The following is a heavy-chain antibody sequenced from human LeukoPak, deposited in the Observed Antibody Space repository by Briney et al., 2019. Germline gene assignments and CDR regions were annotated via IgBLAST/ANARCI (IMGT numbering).Heavy chain of an antibody. CDR3: ARGPYDSSWGLCYFDY. V-gene: IGHV3-7*04. J-gene: IGHJ4*02. D-gene: IGHD3-22*01. CDR2: IKQDGSDK. Sequence: GGSLRLPCAASGFTFSSYWMSWVRQAPGKGLEWVANIKQDGSDKYYVDSVKGRFTISRDNAKNSLYLQMNSLRAEDTAVYYCARGPYDSSWGLCYFDYWGQGDLVTVSS. CDR1: GFTFSSYW.